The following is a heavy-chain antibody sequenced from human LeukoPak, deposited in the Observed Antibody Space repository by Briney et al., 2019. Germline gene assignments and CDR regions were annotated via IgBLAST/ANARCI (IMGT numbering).Heavy chain of an antibody. D-gene: IGHD2/OR15-2a*01. Sequence: TSETLSLTCTVSGGYTGSHYWSWIRQPAGKGLEWIGRISPSGTTHYNPSLGSRVTMSVDTSKNYFSLRLSSVTAADTAVYYCARDFYASGFYFWFDPWGQGMLVTVSS. V-gene: IGHV4-4*07. CDR3: ARDFYASGFYFWFDP. CDR1: GGYTGSHY. CDR2: ISPSGTT. J-gene: IGHJ5*02.